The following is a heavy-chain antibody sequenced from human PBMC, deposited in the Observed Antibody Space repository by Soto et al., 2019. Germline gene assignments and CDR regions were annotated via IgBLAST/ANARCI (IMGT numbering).Heavy chain of an antibody. D-gene: IGHD3-9*01. CDR1: GFTFSNAW. CDR2: IKSKTDGGTT. CDR3: TTAKTRITISHDAFDI. J-gene: IGHJ3*02. V-gene: IGHV3-15*01. Sequence: GGSLRLSCAASGFTFSNAWMSWVRQAPGKGLEWVGRIKSKTDGGTTDYAAPVKGRFTISRDDSKNTLYLQMNSLKTEDTAVYYCTTAKTRITISHDAFDIWGQGTMVTVSS.